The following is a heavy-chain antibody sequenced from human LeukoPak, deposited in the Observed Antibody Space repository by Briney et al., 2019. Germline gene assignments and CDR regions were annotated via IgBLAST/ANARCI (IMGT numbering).Heavy chain of an antibody. D-gene: IGHD2-8*01. J-gene: IGHJ4*02. CDR3: QAEDGIRDCSEGVCMEGYYFDY. CDR1: GFPFNMFA. V-gene: IGHV3-23*01. CDR2: LSSGGGTT. Sequence: GGSLRLSCTGSGFPFNMFAMNWVRQAPGQVLDSVSGLSSGGGTTNYADSVKGRFTISRDTSKNMVFLQMNDLRPEDTAVYFCQAEDGIRDCSEGVCMEGYYFDYWGQGSLVTVSS.